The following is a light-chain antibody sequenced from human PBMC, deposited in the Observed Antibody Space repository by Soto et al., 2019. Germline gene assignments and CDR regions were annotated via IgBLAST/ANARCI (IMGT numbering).Light chain of an antibody. Sequence: QSVLTQPPSVSGAPGQRVTISCTGSSSNIGAGYDVHWYQQLPGTAPKLLIYGNSNRPSVVPDRFSGSKSGTSASLAITGLQAEDEADYYCQSYDSSLYVFGTGTKVTVL. CDR3: QSYDSSLYV. CDR1: SSNIGAGYD. J-gene: IGLJ1*01. CDR2: GNS. V-gene: IGLV1-40*01.